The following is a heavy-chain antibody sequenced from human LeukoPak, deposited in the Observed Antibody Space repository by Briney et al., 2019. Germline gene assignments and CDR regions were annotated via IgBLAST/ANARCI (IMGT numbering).Heavy chain of an antibody. Sequence: GGSLRLSCAASGFTFSSYAMHWVRQAPGKGLEWVAVISYDGSNKYYADSVKGRFTISRDNAKNSLYLQMNSLRDEDTAVYYCASSGSYRFDYWGQGTLVTVSS. CDR2: ISYDGSNK. J-gene: IGHJ4*02. CDR1: GFTFSSYA. D-gene: IGHD1-26*01. V-gene: IGHV3-30*04. CDR3: ASSGSYRFDY.